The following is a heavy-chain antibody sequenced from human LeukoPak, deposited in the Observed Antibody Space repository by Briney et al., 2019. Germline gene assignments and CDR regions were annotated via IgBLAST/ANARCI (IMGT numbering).Heavy chain of an antibody. V-gene: IGHV4-4*02. D-gene: IGHD1-26*01. CDR2: IYHSGST. CDR1: GGSISSSNW. Sequence: SETLSLTCAVSGGSISSSNWWSWVRQPPGKGLEWIGEIYHSGSTNYNPSLKSRVTISVDKSKNQLSLKLSSVTAADTAVYYCARVPPVVVGARMFDYWGQGTLVTVSS. CDR3: ARVPPVVVGARMFDY. J-gene: IGHJ4*02.